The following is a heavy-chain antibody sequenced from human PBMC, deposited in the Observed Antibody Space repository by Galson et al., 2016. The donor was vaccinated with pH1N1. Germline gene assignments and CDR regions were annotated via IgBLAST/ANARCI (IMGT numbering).Heavy chain of an antibody. J-gene: IGHJ6*02. CDR3: ARAGSSWDTYYYYYGMDV. V-gene: IGHV3-21*01. Sequence: SLRLSCAASGFTFSSYSMNWVRQAPGKGLEWVSSISSSSSYIYYADSVKGRFTISRDNAKNSLYLQMNSLRAEDTAVYYCARAGSSWDTYYYYYGMDVWGQGTTVTVSS. D-gene: IGHD6-13*01. CDR2: ISSSSSYI. CDR1: GFTFSSYS.